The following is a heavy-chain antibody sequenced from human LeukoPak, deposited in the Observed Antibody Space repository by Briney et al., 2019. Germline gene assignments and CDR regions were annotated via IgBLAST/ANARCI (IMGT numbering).Heavy chain of an antibody. Sequence: GASVKVSCKASGYTFTSYDINWVRQATGQGLEWMGWMNPNSGNTGYAQKFQGRVTMTRNTSISTAYMELSSLRSEDTAVYYCARRASYYDILTGYYYYYYGMDVWGQGTTVTVSS. CDR3: ARRASYYDILTGYYYYYYGMDV. CDR1: GYTFTSYD. J-gene: IGHJ6*02. D-gene: IGHD3-9*01. CDR2: MNPNSGNT. V-gene: IGHV1-8*01.